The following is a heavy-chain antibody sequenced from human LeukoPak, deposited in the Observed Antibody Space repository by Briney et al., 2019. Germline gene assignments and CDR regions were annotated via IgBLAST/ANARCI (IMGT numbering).Heavy chain of an antibody. CDR3: ARHYSSGWDLDY. CDR1: GGSISGYY. Sequence: SETLSLTCTVSGGSISGYYWSWIRQPPGKGLEWIGYIFYSGTTSYNPSLKSRLTISVDTSKYQFSLKLTFVTAADTAIYYCARHYSSGWDLDYWGQGTLVTVSS. D-gene: IGHD6-19*01. J-gene: IGHJ4*02. CDR2: IFYSGTT. V-gene: IGHV4-59*08.